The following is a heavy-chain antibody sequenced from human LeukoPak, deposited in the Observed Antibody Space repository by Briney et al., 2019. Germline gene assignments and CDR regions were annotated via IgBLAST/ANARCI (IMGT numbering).Heavy chain of an antibody. Sequence: PSETLSLTCTVPGGSISSYYWSWIRQPPGKGLERIGYIHYSGSTNSKPSLKSRVTMSVDTSKNQFSLKLSSVTAADTAVYYCARDSSSFSDAFDIWGQGTMVTVSS. V-gene: IGHV4-59*01. D-gene: IGHD6-13*01. CDR1: GGSISSYY. CDR2: IHYSGST. CDR3: ARDSSSFSDAFDI. J-gene: IGHJ3*02.